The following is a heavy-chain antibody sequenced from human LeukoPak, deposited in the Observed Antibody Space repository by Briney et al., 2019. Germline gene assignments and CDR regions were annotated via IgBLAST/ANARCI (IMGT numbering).Heavy chain of an antibody. CDR3: ARMPSWVGSVSYSSSWYDYYYYYMDV. Sequence: GASVKVSCKASGYTFTSYYMHWVRQAPGQGLEWMGIINPSGGSTSYAQKFQGRVTMTRDMSTSTAYMELRSLRSDDTAVYYCARMPSWVGSVSYSSSWYDYYYYYMDVWGKGTTVTVSS. CDR2: INPSGGST. V-gene: IGHV1-46*01. J-gene: IGHJ6*03. D-gene: IGHD6-13*01. CDR1: GYTFTSYY.